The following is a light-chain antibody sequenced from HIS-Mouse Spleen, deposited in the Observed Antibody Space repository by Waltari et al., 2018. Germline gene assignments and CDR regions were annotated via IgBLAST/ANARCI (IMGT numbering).Light chain of an antibody. V-gene: IGLV2-23*01. CDR1: RSVVGSYTL. CDR3: CSYAGSSTWV. CDR2: EGS. Sequence: QSALTQPASVSGSPGQSITISCTAPRSVVGSYTLVPWYQQHPGKAPKLMIYEGSKRPSGVSNRFSGSKSGNTASLTISGLQAEDEADYYCCSYAGSSTWVFGGGTKLTVL. J-gene: IGLJ3*02.